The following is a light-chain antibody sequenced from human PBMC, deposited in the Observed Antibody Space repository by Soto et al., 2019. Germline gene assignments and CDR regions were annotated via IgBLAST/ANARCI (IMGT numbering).Light chain of an antibody. CDR3: QVWDATSDQGV. CDR2: DDT. J-gene: IGLJ1*01. V-gene: IGLV3-21*02. CDR1: NIGSRS. Sequence: SYELTQPPSMSVAPGQTARIACGGNNIGSRSVHWYQQRPGQAPVLVLYDDTDRPSAIPERFSGSNSGNTATLTISGVEAGDEADYYCQVWDATSDQGVFGTGTKVTVL.